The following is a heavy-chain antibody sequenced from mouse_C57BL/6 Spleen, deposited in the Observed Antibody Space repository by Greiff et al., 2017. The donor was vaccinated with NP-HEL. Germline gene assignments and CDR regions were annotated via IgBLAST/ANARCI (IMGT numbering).Heavy chain of an antibody. J-gene: IGHJ3*01. CDR2: ISSGGSYT. V-gene: IGHV5-6*01. CDR1: GFTFSSYG. CDR3: ARHEETMSNQAWFAY. D-gene: IGHD2-4*01. Sequence: EVHLVESGGDLVKPGGSLKLSCAASGFTFSSYGMSWVRQTPDKRLEWVATISSGGSYTYYPDSVKGRFTISRDNAKNTLYLQMSSLKSEDTAMYYCARHEETMSNQAWFAYWGQGTLVTVSA.